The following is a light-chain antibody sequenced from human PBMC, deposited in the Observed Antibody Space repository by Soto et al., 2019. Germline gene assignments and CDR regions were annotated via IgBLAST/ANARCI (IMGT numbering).Light chain of an antibody. J-gene: IGKJ4*01. CDR2: DAS. Sequence: DLQMTQSPSSLSASVGERVSITCQASQDIGNYLNWYQQKPGKAPNLLIYDASNLETGVPTRFSGSRSGTDFTLTIRRLQPEDIATYYCQQYDDLPFTFGGGTKVEIK. CDR1: QDIGNY. V-gene: IGKV1-33*01. CDR3: QQYDDLPFT.